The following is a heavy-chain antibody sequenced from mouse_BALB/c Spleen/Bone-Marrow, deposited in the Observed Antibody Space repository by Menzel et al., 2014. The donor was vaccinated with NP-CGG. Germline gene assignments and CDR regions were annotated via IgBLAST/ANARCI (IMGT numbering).Heavy chain of an antibody. CDR2: IDPASGNT. D-gene: IGHD2-14*01. CDR3: ASYRYGWYFDV. V-gene: IGHV14-3*02. Sequence: VQLQQSGAELVKPGASVKLSCTASGFYIKDTYLHWVKQRPEQGLDWIGRIDPASGNTKYDPKFQGKATITADTSSNTAYLQLSSLTSEDAAVYYCASYRYGWYFDVWGAGTTVTVSS. CDR1: GFYIKDTY. J-gene: IGHJ1*01.